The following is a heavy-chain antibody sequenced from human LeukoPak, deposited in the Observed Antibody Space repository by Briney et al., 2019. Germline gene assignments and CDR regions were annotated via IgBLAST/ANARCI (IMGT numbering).Heavy chain of an antibody. D-gene: IGHD4-23*01. J-gene: IGHJ4*02. CDR3: ARQLRWPTESDY. Sequence: GESLKIPCKGSGYIFTSYWIGWVRPVPGKGLEWMGIIYSGDSDTRYSPSFQGQVTISADKSISTTYLQWSSLKASDTAMYYCARQLRWPTESDYWGQGTLVTVSS. CDR1: GYIFTSYW. V-gene: IGHV5-51*01. CDR2: IYSGDSDT.